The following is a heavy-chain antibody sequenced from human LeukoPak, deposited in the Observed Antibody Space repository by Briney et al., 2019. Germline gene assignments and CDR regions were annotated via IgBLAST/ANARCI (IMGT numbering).Heavy chain of an antibody. CDR2: INWNGGST. J-gene: IGHJ4*02. CDR1: GFTFDDYG. V-gene: IGHV3-20*04. Sequence: PGGSLRLSCAASGFTFDDYGMSWVRQAPGKGLEWVSGINWNGGSTGYADSVKGRCTISRDNAENSLYLQMNSLRAEDTAVYYCARMTLEYYYDSSGYSDYWGQGTLVTVSS. CDR3: ARMTLEYYYDSSGYSDY. D-gene: IGHD3-22*01.